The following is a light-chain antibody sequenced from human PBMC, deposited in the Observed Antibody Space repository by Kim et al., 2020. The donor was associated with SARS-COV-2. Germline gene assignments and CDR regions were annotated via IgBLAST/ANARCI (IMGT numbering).Light chain of an antibody. CDR1: QSLVHSDGNTY. CDR2: KVS. V-gene: IGKV2-30*02. J-gene: IGKJ1*01. CDR3: MQGTHWRT. Sequence: DVVMTQSPLSLPVTLGQPASISCRSSQSLVHSDGNTYLNWFQQRPGQSPRRLIYKVSNRDSGVPDRFGGSGSGTDFTLKISRVEAEDVGVYYCMQGTHWRTFGQGTKVDIK.